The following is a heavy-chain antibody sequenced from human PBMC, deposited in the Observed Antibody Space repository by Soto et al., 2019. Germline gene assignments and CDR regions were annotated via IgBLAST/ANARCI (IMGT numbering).Heavy chain of an antibody. CDR2: NSAYNGNT. CDR3: ERDRGSYARDH. J-gene: IGHJ4*02. V-gene: IGHV1-18*01. CDR1: GYTFTSYG. Sequence: QVQLVQSGAEVKKPGASVKVSCKASGYTFTSYGISWVRQAPGQGLEWMGWNSAYNGNTNYAQKLQGRVTMTTDTSKSTAHMELRSLKSDDTDVHYWERDRGSYARDHCCQGNLVTVSS. D-gene: IGHD1-26*01.